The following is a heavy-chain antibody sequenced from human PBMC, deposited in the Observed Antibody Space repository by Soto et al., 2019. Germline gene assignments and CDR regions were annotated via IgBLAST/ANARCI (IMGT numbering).Heavy chain of an antibody. J-gene: IGHJ5*02. V-gene: IGHV4-34*01. CDR1: GGSFSCYY. CDR2: IDHSGYT. Sequence: SETLSRTWAVYGGSFSCYYWNWIRQPPGKGLEWIGEIDHSGYTNYNPSLKSRVTISVDTSKNQFSLRLTSVTAADTAVYYCARVRDWFDPWGQGTLVTVSS. CDR3: ARVRDWFDP. D-gene: IGHD3-3*01.